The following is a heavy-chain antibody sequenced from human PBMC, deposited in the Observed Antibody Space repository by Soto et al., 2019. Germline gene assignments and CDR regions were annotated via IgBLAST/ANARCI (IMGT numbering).Heavy chain of an antibody. J-gene: IGHJ4*02. V-gene: IGHV1-69*13. D-gene: IGHD5-12*01. CDR3: ARENGVAVATILYYFDY. Sequence: SVNVSCKSPGGTFKNNCISWGRQAPGQGLECMGWIIPVFGTTNYAQKFQGRLTITADDFTSTVYMELSRLRYEDTAVYYCARENGVAVATILYYFDYWGPGTLVTVSS. CDR2: IIPVFGTT. CDR1: GGTFKNNC.